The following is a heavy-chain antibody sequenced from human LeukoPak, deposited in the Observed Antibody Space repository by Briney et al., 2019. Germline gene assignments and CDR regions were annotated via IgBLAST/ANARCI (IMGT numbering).Heavy chain of an antibody. J-gene: IGHJ4*02. Sequence: ASVKVSCKASGYTFTGYYMHWVRQAPGQGLEWMGWINPNSGGTNYAQKFQGRVTMTRDTSISTAYMELSRLRSDDTAVYYCTNIPAAGTEAVYWGQGTLVTVSS. D-gene: IGHD6-13*01. CDR1: GYTFTGYY. V-gene: IGHV1-2*02. CDR2: INPNSGGT. CDR3: TNIPAAGTEAVY.